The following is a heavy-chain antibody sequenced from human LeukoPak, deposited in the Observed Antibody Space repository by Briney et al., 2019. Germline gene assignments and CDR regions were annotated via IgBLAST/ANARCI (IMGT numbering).Heavy chain of an antibody. CDR2: ISSNGGST. V-gene: IGHV3-64*01. CDR1: GFTFSSYA. CDR3: ARGNYGSAFDI. D-gene: IGHD3-10*01. Sequence: GGSLRLSCAASGFTFSSYAMHWVRQAPGKGLEYVSAISSNGGSTYYANSVKVRFTISRDNSKNTLYLQMGSLRAEDMAVYYCARGNYGSAFDIWGQGTMVTVSS. J-gene: IGHJ3*02.